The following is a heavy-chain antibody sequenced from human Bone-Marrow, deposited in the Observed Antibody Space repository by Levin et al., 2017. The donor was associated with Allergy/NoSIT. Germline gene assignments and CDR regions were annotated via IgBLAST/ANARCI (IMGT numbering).Heavy chain of an antibody. CDR3: ARDPRYYYDSSGYHYWYFDL. V-gene: IGHV3-11*01. J-gene: IGHJ2*01. CDR1: GFTFSDYY. Sequence: GGSLRLSCAASGFTFSDYYMSWIRQAPGKGLEWVSYISSSGSTIYYADSVKGRFTISRDNAKNSLYLQMNSLRAEDTAVYYCARDPRYYYDSSGYHYWYFDLWGRGTLVTVSS. D-gene: IGHD3-22*01. CDR2: ISSSGSTI.